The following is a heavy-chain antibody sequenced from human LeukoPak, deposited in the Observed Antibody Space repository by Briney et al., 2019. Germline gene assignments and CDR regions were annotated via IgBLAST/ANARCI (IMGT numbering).Heavy chain of an antibody. CDR1: GGSISSYYW. Sequence: TLSLTCTVSGGSISSYYWSWIRQPPGKALEWLALIFWDDDKRYSPSLKNRLTITKDTSKNQVVLTMTNMDPVDTGTYYCAHSEGFDYWGQGTLVTVSS. V-gene: IGHV2-5*08. CDR2: IFWDDDK. CDR3: AHSEGFDY. J-gene: IGHJ4*02.